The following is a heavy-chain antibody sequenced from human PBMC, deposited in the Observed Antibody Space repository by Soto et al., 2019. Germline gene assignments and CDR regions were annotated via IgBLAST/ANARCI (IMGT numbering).Heavy chain of an antibody. CDR3: ARGAFGRQHQLVRDGFNI. J-gene: IGHJ3*02. CDR1: GGTFNSYT. CDR2: IVPIFDIA. D-gene: IGHD6-13*01. Sequence: QVQLVQSGAEVKKPRSSVKVSCKASGGTFNSYTISWVRQAPGQGLEWMGRIVPIFDIAKYAQKLQGRVTSIADKSTSTGYMELRSLRSEDTAVYYCARGAFGRQHQLVRDGFNIWGQGTMVSVSS. V-gene: IGHV1-69*02.